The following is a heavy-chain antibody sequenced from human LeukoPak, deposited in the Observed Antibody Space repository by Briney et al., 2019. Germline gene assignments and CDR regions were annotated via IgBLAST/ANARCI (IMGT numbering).Heavy chain of an antibody. CDR2: ISSYTGDT. J-gene: IGHJ3*02. Sequence: GASVKVSCKASGYTFTNYGLSWVRQAPGQGLEWMGRISSYTGDTNYAQKLHGRVTMTTDTSTSTAYMELRSLRSDDTAVYYCARDWGNSWPDAFDIWGQGTMVTVSS. CDR1: GYTFTNYG. D-gene: IGHD6-13*01. V-gene: IGHV1-18*01. CDR3: ARDWGNSWPDAFDI.